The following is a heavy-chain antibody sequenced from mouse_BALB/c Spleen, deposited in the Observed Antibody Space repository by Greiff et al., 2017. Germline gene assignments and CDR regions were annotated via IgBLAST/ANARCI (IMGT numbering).Heavy chain of an antibody. V-gene: IGHV5-4*02. CDR3: ARDPHYYGSSYDYAMDY. J-gene: IGHJ4*01. D-gene: IGHD1-1*01. CDR2: ISDGGSYT. CDR1: GFTFSDYY. Sequence: EVMLVESGGGLVKPGGSLKLSCAASGFTFSDYYMYWVRQTPEKRLEWVATISDGGSYTYYPDSVKGRFTISRDNAKNNLYLQLSSLKSEDTAMYYCARDPHYYGSSYDYAMDYWGQGTSVTVSS.